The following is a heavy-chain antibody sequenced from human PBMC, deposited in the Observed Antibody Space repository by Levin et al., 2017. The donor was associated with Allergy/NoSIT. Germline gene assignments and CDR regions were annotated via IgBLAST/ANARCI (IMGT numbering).Heavy chain of an antibody. Sequence: SQTLSLTCSVSGDSISRGFYYWSWIRQPTGEGLEWIGRIYVTGSTTYSPSLKSRVTISLDRSKDQVSLKINSVTAADTAVYYCARDLEGFSGYKPYCYTDVWGKGTTVTVSS. V-gene: IGHV4-61*02. D-gene: IGHD5-12*01. CDR3: ARDLEGFSGYKPYCYTDV. J-gene: IGHJ6*03. CDR2: IYVTGST. CDR1: GDSISRGFYY.